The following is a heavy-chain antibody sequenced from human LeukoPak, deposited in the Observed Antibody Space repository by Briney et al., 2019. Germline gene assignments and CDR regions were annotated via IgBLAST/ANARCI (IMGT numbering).Heavy chain of an antibody. V-gene: IGHV3-64*04. J-gene: IGHJ4*02. CDR2: ISYNGDST. CDR1: GFTFRRHN. Sequence: GGSLRLSCSGSGFTFRRHNMHWVRQAPGKGLEYVSAISYNGDSTYYVDSVKGRFTISRDNSKNTLYLQMNSLRAEDTAVYYCARLGYTFGSFDYWGQGTLVTVSS. CDR3: ARLGYTFGSFDY. D-gene: IGHD5-18*01.